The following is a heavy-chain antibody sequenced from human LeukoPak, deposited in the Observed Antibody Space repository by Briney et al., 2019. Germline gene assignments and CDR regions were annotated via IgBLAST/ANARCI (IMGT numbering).Heavy chain of an antibody. J-gene: IGHJ4*02. D-gene: IGHD2-2*01. V-gene: IGHV1-18*01. CDR3: ARDQDCSSTSCYTYYFDY. CDR1: GYTFTSYG. CDR2: ISDYIGNT. Sequence: GASVKVSCKASGYTFTSYGISWVRQAPGQGLEWVGRISDYIGNTNYAQKLQGRVTMTTDTSTSTAYMELRSPRSDDTAVYYCARDQDCSSTSCYTYYFDYWGQGTLVTVSS.